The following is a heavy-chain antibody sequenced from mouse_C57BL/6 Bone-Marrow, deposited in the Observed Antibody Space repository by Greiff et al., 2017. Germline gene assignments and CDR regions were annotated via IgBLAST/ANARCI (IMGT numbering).Heavy chain of an antibody. CDR2: IDPNSGGT. CDR3: ARRAIYYDYDDWFAY. V-gene: IGHV1-62-3*01. Sequence: QVQLQQPGAELVKPGASVKLSCKASGYTFTSYWMHWVKQRPGRGLEWIGRIDPNSGGTKYNEKFKSKATLTVDTSSSTAYMQLSSLTSEDSAVYYCARRAIYYDYDDWFAYWGQGTLVTVSA. CDR1: GYTFTSYW. D-gene: IGHD2-4*01. J-gene: IGHJ3*01.